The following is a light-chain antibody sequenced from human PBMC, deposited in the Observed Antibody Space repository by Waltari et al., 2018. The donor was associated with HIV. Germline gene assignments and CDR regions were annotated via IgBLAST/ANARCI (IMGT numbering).Light chain of an antibody. CDR1: SSNIGSNY. CDR2: RNN. CDR3: AAWDNSLSAPV. V-gene: IGLV1-47*01. Sequence: QSVLTQPPSASGTPGQRVTISCSGSSSNIGSNYVYWYQQLPGTAPKLLIYRNNQRPSGCPDRFSGSKSGTSASLAISGLRSEDEADYYCAAWDNSLSAPVFGGGTKLTVL. J-gene: IGLJ3*02.